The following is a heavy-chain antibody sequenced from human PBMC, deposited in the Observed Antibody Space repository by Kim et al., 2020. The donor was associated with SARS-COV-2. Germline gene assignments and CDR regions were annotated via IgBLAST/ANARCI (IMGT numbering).Heavy chain of an antibody. V-gene: IGHV3-53*01. Sequence: GGSLRLSCAASGFTVSSNYMSWVRQAPGKGLEWVSVIYSGGSTYYAASVKGRFSISSDNSKNTLHFQMNSLRAADTAVYYCGREAHGTGLFDYCGQGTL. CDR2: IYSGGST. J-gene: IGHJ4*01. CDR1: GFTVSSNY. D-gene: IGHD3-10*01. CDR3: GREAHGTGLFDY.